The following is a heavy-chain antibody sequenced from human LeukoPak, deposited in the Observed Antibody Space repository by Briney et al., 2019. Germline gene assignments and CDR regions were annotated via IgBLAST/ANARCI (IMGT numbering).Heavy chain of an antibody. J-gene: IGHJ4*02. CDR2: IYYSGST. D-gene: IGHD3-10*01. Sequence: SETLSLTCTVSGGSFSSSSYYWGWIRQPPGKGLEWIGSIYYSGSTYYNPSLKSRVTISVDTSKNQFSLKLSSVTAADTAVYYCARDRYYYGSGSYHFDYWGQGTLVTVSS. CDR3: ARDRYYYGSGSYHFDY. CDR1: GGSFSSSSYY. V-gene: IGHV4-39*07.